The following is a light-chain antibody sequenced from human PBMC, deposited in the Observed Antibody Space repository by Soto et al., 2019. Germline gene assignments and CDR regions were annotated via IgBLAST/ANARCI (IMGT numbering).Light chain of an antibody. CDR2: GAS. J-gene: IGKJ5*01. V-gene: IGKV3-20*01. Sequence: ELVLPQSPAPLCLSPGERATLSCTASQSVRRNLAWYQQKPGQAPRLLIYGASTRAAGIPDRFSGSGSGTDFTLTISSLEPEDFAVYYCQQYGKLPITFGQGTRLEIK. CDR1: QSVRRN. CDR3: QQYGKLPIT.